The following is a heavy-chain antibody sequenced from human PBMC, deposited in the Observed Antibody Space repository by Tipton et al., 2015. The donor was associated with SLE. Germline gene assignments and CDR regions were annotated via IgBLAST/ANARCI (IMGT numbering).Heavy chain of an antibody. CDR1: GYSISSGYY. V-gene: IGHV4-28*06. Sequence: TLSLTCAVSGYSISSGYYWGWIRQPPGKGLEWIGYIYYSGSTNYNPSLKSRVTMSVDTSKNQFSLKLSSVTALDTAVYYCAAGDRDDYYGMDVWGQGTTVTVSS. CDR2: IYYSGST. D-gene: IGHD4-17*01. J-gene: IGHJ6*02. CDR3: AAGDRDDYYGMDV.